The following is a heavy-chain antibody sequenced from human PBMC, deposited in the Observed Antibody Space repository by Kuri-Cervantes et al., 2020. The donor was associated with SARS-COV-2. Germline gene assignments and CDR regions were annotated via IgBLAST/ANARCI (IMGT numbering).Heavy chain of an antibody. V-gene: IGHV4-39*01. Sequence: GSLRLSCTDSGGSISSSTYFWGWIRQPPGKGLEWIGTISYRANTYYNPSLRSRITMDVDTSKNQFSLNLNSVAAADTAVYYCARIHGDYYYYMDVWGKGTTVTVSS. CDR3: ARIHGDYYYYMDV. CDR1: GGSISSSTYF. J-gene: IGHJ6*03. CDR2: ISYRANT. D-gene: IGHD5-18*01.